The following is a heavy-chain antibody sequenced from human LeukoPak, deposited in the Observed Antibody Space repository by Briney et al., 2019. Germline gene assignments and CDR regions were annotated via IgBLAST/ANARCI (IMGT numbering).Heavy chain of an antibody. D-gene: IGHD6-19*01. Sequence: GASAKVSCKASGYTFTSYDINWVRQATGQGGEWMGWMNPNSGNTGYAQKFQGRVTMTRNTSISTAYMELTSLRSEDTAVYYCASFSSGWYVYWGQGTLVTVSS. V-gene: IGHV1-8*01. CDR1: GYTFTSYD. CDR2: MNPNSGNT. CDR3: ASFSSGWYVY. J-gene: IGHJ4*02.